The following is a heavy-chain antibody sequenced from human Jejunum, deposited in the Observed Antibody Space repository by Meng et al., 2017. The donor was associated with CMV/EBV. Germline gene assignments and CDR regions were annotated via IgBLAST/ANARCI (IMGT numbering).Heavy chain of an antibody. V-gene: IGHV3-72*01. Sequence: SCAASGFTFSDHHMDWVRQAPGKGLEWVGRIKNKANSYITEYAASVRGRFTISRDIFKNTVYLQLNSLRAEDTATYYCTTHSGGYWGQGTLVTVSS. CDR1: GFTFSDHH. CDR3: TTHSGGY. D-gene: IGHD1-1*01. CDR2: IKNKANSYIT. J-gene: IGHJ4*02.